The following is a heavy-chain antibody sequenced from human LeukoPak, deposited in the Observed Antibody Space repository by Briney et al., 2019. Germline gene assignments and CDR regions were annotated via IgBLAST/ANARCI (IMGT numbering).Heavy chain of an antibody. CDR1: GDXVSSNSAV. V-gene: IGHV6-1*01. D-gene: IGHD7-27*01. CDR2: TYYRSKWYN. J-gene: IGHJ4*02. CDR3: TRELPWGPADY. Sequence: SQTLSLTCAISGDXVSSNSAVWGWIRQSPSRGLEWLGRTYYRSKWYNDYAVSLKSRITINPDTSKNQVSLQLNSVTPEDTAVYYCTRELPWGPADYWGQGTLVTVSS.